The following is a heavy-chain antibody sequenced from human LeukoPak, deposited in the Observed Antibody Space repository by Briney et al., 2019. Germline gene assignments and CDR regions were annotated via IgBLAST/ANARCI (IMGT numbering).Heavy chain of an antibody. Sequence: ASVEVSCKASGYTFTDFYIHWVRQAPGQGLEWMGWINSNSGDTTYAQNLQGRVTMTRDNSITTAYMEVSGLRDDDTAVYSCAGDTVAQSRTGFDLWGQGTLVTVSS. CDR3: AGDTVAQSRTGFDL. CDR2: INSNSGDT. V-gene: IGHV1-2*02. J-gene: IGHJ5*02. D-gene: IGHD2-8*02. CDR1: GYTFTDFY.